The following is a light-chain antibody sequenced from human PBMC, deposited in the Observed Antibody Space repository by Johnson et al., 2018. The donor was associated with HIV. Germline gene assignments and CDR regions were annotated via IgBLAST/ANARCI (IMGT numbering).Light chain of an antibody. CDR2: ENN. J-gene: IGLJ1*01. CDR3: GTWDSSLSAGV. V-gene: IGLV1-51*02. CDR1: SSNIGNNY. Sequence: QSVLTQPPSVSAAPGQKVTILCSGSSSNIGNNYVSWYQQLPGTAPKLLIYENNKRPSGIPDRFSGSKSGTSATLGITGLQTGDEADYYCGTWDSSLSAGVFGTGTKVTVL.